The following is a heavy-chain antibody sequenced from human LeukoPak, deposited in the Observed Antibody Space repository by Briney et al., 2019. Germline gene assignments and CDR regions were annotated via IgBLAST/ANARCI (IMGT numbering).Heavy chain of an antibody. D-gene: IGHD3-22*01. CDR2: ISAYNGNT. CDR1: GYTFTSYG. CDR3: ASGYYYDSSGYYPFDY. J-gene: IGHJ4*02. Sequence: GASVKVSCKASGYTFTSYGISWVRPAPGQGLEWMGWISAYNGNTNYAQKLQSRVTMTTDTSTSTAYMELRSLRSDDTAVYYCASGYYYDSSGYYPFDYWGQGTLVTVSS. V-gene: IGHV1-18*01.